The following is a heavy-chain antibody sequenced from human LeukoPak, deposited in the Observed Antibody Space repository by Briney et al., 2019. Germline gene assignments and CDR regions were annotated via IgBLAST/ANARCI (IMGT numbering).Heavy chain of an antibody. Sequence: SSVKVSCKACGGTFSIYAISWVRQPPGQGLEWMGGIIPIFGTANYAQMFQGRVTITVDESTSKAYKKLSSLRSEDKAVYYCARALGRFWNFDYWGQGTLVTVSS. D-gene: IGHD3-3*01. V-gene: IGHV1-69*01. CDR3: ARALGRFWNFDY. CDR2: IIPIFGTA. CDR1: GGTFSIYA. J-gene: IGHJ4*02.